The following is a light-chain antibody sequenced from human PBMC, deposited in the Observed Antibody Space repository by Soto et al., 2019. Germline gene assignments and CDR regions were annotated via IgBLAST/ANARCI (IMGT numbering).Light chain of an antibody. CDR3: QQYGSSRGT. CDR1: QSVSSTY. V-gene: IGKV3-20*01. CDR2: GAS. Sequence: EIVLTQSPGTLSLSPGERATLSCRASQSVSSTYIAWYQQKPGQTPRLLVYGASSRATGIPDRFSGRGSGTDFTLTINRLEPEDFAVYYCQQYGSSRGTFGPGTRVDLK. J-gene: IGKJ3*01.